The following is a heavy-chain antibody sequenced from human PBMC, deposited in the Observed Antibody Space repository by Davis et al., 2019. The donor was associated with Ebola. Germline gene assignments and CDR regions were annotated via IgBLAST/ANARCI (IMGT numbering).Heavy chain of an antibody. Sequence: PGGSLRLSCAASGFTFSSYSMNWVRQAPGKGLEWVSYISSSSSTIYYADSVKGRFTISRDNAKNSLYLQMNSLRDEDTAVYYCARVALNSGSYDYYYYMDVWGKGTTVTVSS. CDR2: ISSSSSTI. D-gene: IGHD1-26*01. V-gene: IGHV3-48*02. CDR1: GFTFSSYS. CDR3: ARVALNSGSYDYYYYMDV. J-gene: IGHJ6*03.